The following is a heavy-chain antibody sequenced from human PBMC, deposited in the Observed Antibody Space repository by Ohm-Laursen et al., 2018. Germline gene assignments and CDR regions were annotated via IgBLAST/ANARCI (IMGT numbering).Heavy chain of an antibody. CDR2: ISSSGSTI. D-gene: IGHD3-3*01. CDR1: GFTFSDYY. Sequence: GSLRLSCSASGFTFSDYYMSWIRQAPGKGLEWVSYISSSGSTIYYADSVKGRFTISRDNAKNSLYLQMNSLRAEDTAVYYCARGPQYYDFWSGSGYYYGMDVWGQGTTVTVSS. CDR3: ARGPQYYDFWSGSGYYYGMDV. J-gene: IGHJ6*02. V-gene: IGHV3-11*01.